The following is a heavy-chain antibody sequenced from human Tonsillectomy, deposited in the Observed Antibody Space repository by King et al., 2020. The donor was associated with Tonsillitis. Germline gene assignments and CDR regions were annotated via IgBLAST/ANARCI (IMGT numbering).Heavy chain of an antibody. CDR3: ARDPSRGAATADDAFDI. CDR1: GYTLTCYY. D-gene: IGHD6-13*01. J-gene: IGHJ3*02. V-gene: IGHV1-2*02. Sequence: LVQSGAEVKKPGASVKGSCKASGYTLTCYYMHWVRQAPGQGVEWMGLINPKKGGPNYAQDFQGRGTLTRGPSISTAYMELSRGRSDDTAVYYCARDPSRGAATADDAFDIWGQGTMVTVS. CDR2: INPKKGGP.